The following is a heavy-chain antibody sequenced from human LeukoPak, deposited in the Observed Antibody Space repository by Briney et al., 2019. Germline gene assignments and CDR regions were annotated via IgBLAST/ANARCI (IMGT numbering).Heavy chain of an antibody. V-gene: IGHV4-59*01. CDR2: IYYSGST. Sequence: SETLSLTCSVSGGFIRHYYWNWIRQPPGKGLEWICYIYYSGSTTYNPSLESRVTMSVDTAKNQFSLKVMSVSAADTAVYYCAMGDFCSKSNCYLRPMDVWGKGTTVTVSS. CDR1: GGFIRHYY. J-gene: IGHJ6*03. CDR3: AMGDFCSKSNCYLRPMDV. D-gene: IGHD3-3*01.